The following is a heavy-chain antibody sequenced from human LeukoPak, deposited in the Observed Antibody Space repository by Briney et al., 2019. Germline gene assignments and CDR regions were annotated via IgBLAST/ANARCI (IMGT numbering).Heavy chain of an antibody. D-gene: IGHD2-2*01. CDR3: ARHCSSTSCFPDGSEYYYYYYMDV. CDR2: IYTSGST. V-gene: IGHV4-39*01. Sequence: SETLSLTCTVSGGSISSSSYYWGWIRQPPGKGLEWIGSIYTSGSTNYNPSLKSRVTISVDTSKNQFSLKLSSVTAADTAVYYCARHCSSTSCFPDGSEYYYYYYMDVWGKGTTVTISS. J-gene: IGHJ6*03. CDR1: GGSISSSSYY.